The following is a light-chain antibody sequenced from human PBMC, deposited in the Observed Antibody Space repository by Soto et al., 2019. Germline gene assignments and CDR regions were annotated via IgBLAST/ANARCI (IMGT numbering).Light chain of an antibody. V-gene: IGKV3-20*01. CDR2: GTS. Sequence: EIELTQSPGTLSLSPGERATLPCRASQSVKSSYLAWYQHKPGQAPRLLIYGTSSRATVIPGRFSGSGSGTNFTLTSSMLEPEDVAVYYCQQYGNSVTFGQGTRLEIK. CDR3: QQYGNSVT. J-gene: IGKJ5*01. CDR1: QSVKSSY.